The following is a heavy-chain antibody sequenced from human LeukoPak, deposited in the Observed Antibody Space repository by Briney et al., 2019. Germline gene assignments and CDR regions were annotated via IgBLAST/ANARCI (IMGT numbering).Heavy chain of an antibody. CDR3: ARDAYGDNEGWFDP. Sequence: SETLSLTCTVSGGSISSSSYYWGWIRQPPGKGLEWIGSIYYSGSTYYNPSLKSRVTISVDTSKNQFSLKLSSVTAADTAVYYCARDAYGDNEGWFDPWGQGTLVTVSS. D-gene: IGHD4-23*01. CDR1: GGSISSSSYY. CDR2: IYYSGST. V-gene: IGHV4-39*07. J-gene: IGHJ5*02.